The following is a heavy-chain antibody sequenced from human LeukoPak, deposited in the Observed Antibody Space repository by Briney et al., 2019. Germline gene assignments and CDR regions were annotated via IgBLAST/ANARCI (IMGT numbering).Heavy chain of an antibody. V-gene: IGHV3-23*01. CDR1: GFTFSSYA. Sequence: GGSLRLSCAASGFTFSSYAMSWVRQAPGTGLEWVSAISGSGGSTYYADSVKGRFTISRDNSKNTLYLQMNSLRAEDTAVYYCAKDQRIGYYDYVWGSYRNRDAFDIWGQGTMVTVSS. D-gene: IGHD3-16*01. CDR2: ISGSGGST. J-gene: IGHJ3*02. CDR3: AKDQRIGYYDYVWGSYRNRDAFDI.